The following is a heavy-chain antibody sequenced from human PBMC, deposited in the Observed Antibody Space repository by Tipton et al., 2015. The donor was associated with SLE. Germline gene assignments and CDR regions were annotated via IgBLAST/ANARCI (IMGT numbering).Heavy chain of an antibody. J-gene: IGHJ4*02. V-gene: IGHV4-34*01. CDR1: GGSFSGYY. D-gene: IGHD6-19*01. Sequence: GLVKPSETLSLTCGVYGGSFSGYYWSWVRQPPGKGLEWIGEINHSGTTNYNPSLKSRVTMSVDTSKNQFSLKLTSVTAEDTAVYFCGRHRQWLVESWGQGTLVTVSS. CDR3: GRHRQWLVES. CDR2: INHSGTT.